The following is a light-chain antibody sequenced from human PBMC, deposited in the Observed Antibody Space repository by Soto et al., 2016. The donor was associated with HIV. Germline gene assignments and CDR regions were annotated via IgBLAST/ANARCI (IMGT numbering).Light chain of an antibody. CDR3: NSRTSTGNHRV. J-gene: IGLJ3*02. CDR2: GKN. V-gene: IGLV3-19*01. Sequence: SSELTQDPAVSVALGQTVRITCQGDSLRNYYASWYQQKPGQAPVLVIHGKNNRPSGIPDRFSASSSGNTGSLTITGAQAEDGADYYCNSRTSTGNHRVFGRRDRRLTVL. CDR1: SLRNYY.